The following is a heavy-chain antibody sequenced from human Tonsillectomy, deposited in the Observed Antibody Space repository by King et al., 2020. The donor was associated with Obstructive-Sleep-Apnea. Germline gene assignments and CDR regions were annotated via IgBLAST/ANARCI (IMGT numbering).Heavy chain of an antibody. V-gene: IGHV3-33*01. J-gene: IGHJ4*02. D-gene: IGHD3-9*01. Sequence: VQLVESGGGVVQPGRSLRLSCAASGFTFSSYGLHWVRQAPGRGLEWVAVIWSDGSNENYADSVKGRFTISRDNSKNTLYLQMRSLRAEDTAVYYCASSAGYGGGLFDYWGQGTLVTVSS. CDR3: ASSAGYGGGLFDY. CDR1: GFTFSSYG. CDR2: IWSDGSNE.